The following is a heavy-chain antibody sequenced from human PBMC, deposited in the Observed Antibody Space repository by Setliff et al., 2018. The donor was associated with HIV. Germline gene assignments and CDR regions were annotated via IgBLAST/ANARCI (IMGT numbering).Heavy chain of an antibody. J-gene: IGHJ5*02. CDR2: INHSGST. D-gene: IGHD6-19*01. Sequence: PSETLSLTCAVYGGSFSEYYWSWIRQSPGKGLEWIGEINHSGSTHYNPPLKSRATISVDTSKNQFSLRLNSVTAADTAVYYCARDGYSSGWYIYSFDPWGQGTLVTVSS. CDR3: ARDGYSSGWYIYSFDP. CDR1: GGSFSEYY. V-gene: IGHV4-34*01.